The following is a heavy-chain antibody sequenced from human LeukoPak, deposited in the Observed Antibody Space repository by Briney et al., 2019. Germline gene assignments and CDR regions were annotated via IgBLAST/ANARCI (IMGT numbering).Heavy chain of an antibody. V-gene: IGHV4-39*07. CDR2: INHSGST. D-gene: IGHD4-23*01. CDR3: ARRPVGPGAFDI. CDR1: GGSISSSSYY. Sequence: SETLSLTCTVSGGSISSSSYYWSWIRQPPGKGLEWIGEINHSGSTNYNPSLKSRVTISVDTSKNQFSLKLSSVTAADTAVYYCARRPVGPGAFDIWGQGTMVTVSS. J-gene: IGHJ3*02.